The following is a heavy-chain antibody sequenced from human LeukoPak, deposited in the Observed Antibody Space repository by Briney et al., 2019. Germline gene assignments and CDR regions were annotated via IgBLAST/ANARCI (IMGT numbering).Heavy chain of an antibody. CDR1: GFTFSNYA. J-gene: IGHJ4*02. CDR2: ISYDGSNK. CDR3: ARGGYSYGYPNFDY. V-gene: IGHV3-30-3*01. D-gene: IGHD5-18*01. Sequence: GGSLRLSCAASGFTFSNYAMHWVRQAPGKGLEWVAVISYDGSNKYYADSVKGRFTISRDNSKNTLYLQMNSLRAEDTAVYYCARGGYSYGYPNFDYWGQGTLVTVSS.